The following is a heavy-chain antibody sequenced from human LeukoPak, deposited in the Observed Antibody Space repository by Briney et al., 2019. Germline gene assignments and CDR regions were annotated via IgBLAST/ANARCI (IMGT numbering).Heavy chain of an antibody. CDR1: GGSISSGDYY. J-gene: IGHJ3*02. CDR3: ARGPHSLRAFDI. Sequence: SQTLSLTCTVSGGSISSGDYYWSWIRQPPGKGLELIGYIYYSGSTYYDPSLKGRVTISVDTSKNQFSLKLTSVTAADTAVYYCARGPHSLRAFDIWGQGTMVTVSS. D-gene: IGHD4-17*01. V-gene: IGHV4-30-4*08. CDR2: IYYSGST.